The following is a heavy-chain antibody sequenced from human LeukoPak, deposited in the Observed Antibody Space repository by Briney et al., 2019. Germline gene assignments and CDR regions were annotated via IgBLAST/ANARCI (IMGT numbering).Heavy chain of an antibody. CDR2: IYYSGST. CDR1: GGSISSYY. V-gene: IGHV4-59*12. Sequence: SETLSLTCTVSGGSISSYYWSWIRQPPGKGLEWIGYIYYSGSTNYNPSLKSRVTISVDTSKNQFSLKLSSVTAADTAVYYCARGRVGGGDCYSCYYYYYGMDVWGQGTTVTVSS. D-gene: IGHD2-21*02. J-gene: IGHJ6*02. CDR3: ARGRVGGGDCYSCYYYYYGMDV.